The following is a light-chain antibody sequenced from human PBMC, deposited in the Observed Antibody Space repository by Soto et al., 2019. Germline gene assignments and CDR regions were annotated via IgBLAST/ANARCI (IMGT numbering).Light chain of an antibody. CDR2: EVS. CDR3: SSYTSSSSLM. Sequence: QSVLTQPASVSGSPGQSITISCSGTSSDVGGYKYVSWYQQHPGKAPKLMIYEVSYRPSGVSNRFSGSKSGNTASLTISGLQAEDEADYYCSSYTSSSSLMFGGGTQLTVL. V-gene: IGLV2-14*01. CDR1: SSDVGGYKY. J-gene: IGLJ7*01.